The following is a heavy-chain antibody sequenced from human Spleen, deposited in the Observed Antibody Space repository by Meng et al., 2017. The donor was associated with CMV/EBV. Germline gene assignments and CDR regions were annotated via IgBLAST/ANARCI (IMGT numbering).Heavy chain of an antibody. CDR3: TTAGANYELDY. V-gene: IGHV3-48*04. D-gene: IGHD3-22*01. CDR2: IRSNISLI. J-gene: IGHJ4*02. CDR1: GFSFSIYR. Sequence: GGSLRLSCAASGFSFSIYRMNCVRQAPGKGLEWVSYIRSNISLIYYADSVKGRFSISRDNAEHSLYLQMNSLRAEDTAVYYCTTAGANYELDYWGQGAQVTV.